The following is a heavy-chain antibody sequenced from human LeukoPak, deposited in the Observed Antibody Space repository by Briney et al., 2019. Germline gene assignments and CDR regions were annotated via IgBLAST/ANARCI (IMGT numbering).Heavy chain of an antibody. Sequence: PSETLSLTCAVYGGSFSGYYWSWIRQPPGKGLEWIGEINHSGSTNYNPSLKSRVTISVDTSKNQFSLKLSSVTAADTAVYYCARLGNVVVPAAFDYWGQGTLVTVSS. J-gene: IGHJ4*02. V-gene: IGHV4-34*01. CDR2: INHSGST. CDR1: GGSFSGYY. D-gene: IGHD2-2*01. CDR3: ARLGNVVVPAAFDY.